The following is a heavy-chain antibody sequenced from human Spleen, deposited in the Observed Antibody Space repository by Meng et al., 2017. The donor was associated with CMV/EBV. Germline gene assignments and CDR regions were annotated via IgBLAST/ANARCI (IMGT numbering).Heavy chain of an antibody. V-gene: IGHV4-59*01. J-gene: IGHJ5*02. CDR3: ASTKITVFGVVTFETASYNWFDP. CDR2: VYYTGST. Sequence: WSWSRQLPGKGPEWIGYVYYTGSTSYNPSLKSRVSISVDTSNNQFSLKLRSVTAADTAVYYCASTKITVFGVVTFETASYNWFDPWGQGTLVTVSS. D-gene: IGHD3-3*01.